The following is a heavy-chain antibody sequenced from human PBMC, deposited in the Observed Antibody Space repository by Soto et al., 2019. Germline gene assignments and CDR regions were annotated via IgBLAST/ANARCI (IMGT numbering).Heavy chain of an antibody. CDR1: VGSVSSGSYY. J-gene: IGHJ6*02. CDR2: IYYSGST. V-gene: IGHV4-61*01. D-gene: IGHD6-13*01. CDR3: ARDRTIAAAGVPYGMDV. Sequence: PAETLCLTCTFSVGSVSSGSYYWSWIRQPPGKGLEWIGYIYYSGSTNYNPSLKSRVTISVDTSKNQFSLKLSSVTAADTAVYYCARDRTIAAAGVPYGMDVWGQGTTVTVSS.